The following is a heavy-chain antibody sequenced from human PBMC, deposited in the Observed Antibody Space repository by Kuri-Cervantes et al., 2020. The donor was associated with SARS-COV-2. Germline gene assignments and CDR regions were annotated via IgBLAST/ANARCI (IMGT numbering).Heavy chain of an antibody. CDR2: FDPEDGER. J-gene: IGHJ6*02. Sequence: ASVKVSCKVSGYTLTELSMQWVRQAPGKGLEWMGGFDPEDGERIYAQKFQGRVTMTEDTSTDTAYMELSSLRSEDTAVYYCATWPGWYGNYYYGMDVWGQGTTVTVSS. D-gene: IGHD6-19*01. CDR1: GYTLTELS. CDR3: ATWPGWYGNYYYGMDV. V-gene: IGHV1-24*01.